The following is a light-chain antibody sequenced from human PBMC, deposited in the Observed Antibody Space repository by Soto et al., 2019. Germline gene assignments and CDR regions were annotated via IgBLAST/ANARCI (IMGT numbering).Light chain of an antibody. J-gene: IGLJ2*01. V-gene: IGLV1-44*01. Sequence: QSALTQPPSASGTPGQRVTISCSGSSSNIETNTVDWYQHLPGTAPKVLIFNNNQRPSGVPDRFSGSKYGTSASLAISGLQSEYEADYYCAVWDDSLSGMVFGGGTKVTVL. CDR2: NNN. CDR3: AVWDDSLSGMV. CDR1: SSNIETNT.